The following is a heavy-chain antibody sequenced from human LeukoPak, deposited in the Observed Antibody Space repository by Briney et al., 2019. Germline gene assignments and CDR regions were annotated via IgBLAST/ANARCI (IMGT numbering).Heavy chain of an antibody. Sequence: ASVKVSCKASGYTFTSYDINWVRQATGQGLEWMGWINPNSGGTNYAQKFQGRVTMTRDTSISTAYMELSRLRSDDTAVYYCARSRPHSSGWYLVGYWGQGTLVTVSS. CDR1: GYTFTSYD. CDR2: INPNSGGT. J-gene: IGHJ4*02. V-gene: IGHV1-2*02. D-gene: IGHD6-19*01. CDR3: ARSRPHSSGWYLVGY.